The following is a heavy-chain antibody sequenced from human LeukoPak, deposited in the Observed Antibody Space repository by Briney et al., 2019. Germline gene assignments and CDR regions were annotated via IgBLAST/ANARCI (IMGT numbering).Heavy chain of an antibody. CDR3: ARIRFDYGDTRGLRWFDP. D-gene: IGHD4-17*01. V-gene: IGHV4-39*07. Sequence: SETLSLTCTVSGGSISSSSYQWGWIRQPPGKGLEWIGSIYYSGSTYYNPSLKSRVTISVDTSKNQFSLKLSSVTAADTAVYYCARIRFDYGDTRGLRWFDPWGQGTLVTVSS. CDR2: IYYSGST. CDR1: GGSISSSSYQ. J-gene: IGHJ5*02.